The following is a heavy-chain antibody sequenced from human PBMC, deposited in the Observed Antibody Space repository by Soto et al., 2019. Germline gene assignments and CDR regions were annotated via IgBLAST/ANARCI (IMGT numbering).Heavy chain of an antibody. V-gene: IGHV3-23*01. D-gene: IGHD3-16*01. J-gene: IGHJ4*02. CDR2: ISGSGGST. CDR3: AKDRRAGGNSAFYFDF. CDR1: GFTFSSYA. Sequence: GYLSLSFAASGFTFSSYAMSWVRQAPGKGLEWVSAISGSGGSTYYADSVKGRFTISRDNSKNTLYLQVHSLTAEDTAVYYCAKDRRAGGNSAFYFDFWGQGAQVTVSS.